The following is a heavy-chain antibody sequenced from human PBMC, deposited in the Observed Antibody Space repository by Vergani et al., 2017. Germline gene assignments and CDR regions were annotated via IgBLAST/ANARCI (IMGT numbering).Heavy chain of an antibody. CDR2: ICYSGST. V-gene: IGHV4-31*03. J-gene: IGHJ5*02. CDR1: GGSISSGGYY. CDR3: ARGYCSGGSCYSDWFAP. Sequence: QVQLQESGPGLVKPSQTLSLTCTVSGGSISSGGYYWSWIRQHPGKGLEWIGYICYSGSTYYNPSLKSRVTISVDTSKNQFSLKLSSVTAADTAVYYCARGYCSGGSCYSDWFAPWGQGTLVTVSS. D-gene: IGHD2-15*01.